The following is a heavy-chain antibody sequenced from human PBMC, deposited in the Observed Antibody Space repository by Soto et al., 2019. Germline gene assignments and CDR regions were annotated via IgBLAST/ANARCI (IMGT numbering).Heavy chain of an antibody. J-gene: IGHJ6*02. D-gene: IGHD2-15*01. CDR1: GESISSGYY. CDR2: IYYSGIT. Sequence: SETLSLTCAVSGESISSGYYWAWIRQPPGKGLEWIGFIYYSGITNYNPSLNSRVTISVGTSKNQFSLKLSSVTAADTAVYYCARDRGYCSDGSCYTNTLTGYYYGMEVWGQGTTVTVSS. CDR3: ARDRGYCSDGSCYTNTLTGYYYGMEV. V-gene: IGHV4-61*01.